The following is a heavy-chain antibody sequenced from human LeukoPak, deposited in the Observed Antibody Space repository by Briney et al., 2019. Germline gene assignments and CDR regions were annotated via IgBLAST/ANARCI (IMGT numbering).Heavy chain of an antibody. CDR2: ISAYSGNT. CDR1: GYTFTSYG. V-gene: IGHV1-18*01. J-gene: IGHJ6*02. D-gene: IGHD5-18*01. Sequence: ASVKVSCKASGYTFTSYGISWVRQAPGQGLEWMGWISAYSGNTNYAQKLQGRVTLTTDTSTNTAYMELRSLKSDDTAVYYCARDYDTVMGYYGTDVWGQGTTVTVSS. CDR3: ARDYDTVMGYYGTDV.